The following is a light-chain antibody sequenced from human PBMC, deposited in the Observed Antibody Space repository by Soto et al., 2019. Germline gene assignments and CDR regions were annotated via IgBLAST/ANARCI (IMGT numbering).Light chain of an antibody. J-gene: IGKJ1*01. CDR1: QSVSSN. CDR2: GAS. V-gene: IGKV3-15*01. Sequence: EIVMTQSPATLSVSPGERATLSCRASQSVSSNLAWYQQKPGQAHRLLIYGASTRATGIQARFSGSGSGTEFTLTIRSLQSEDFAVYYCKQYNNWLWTFGQGTKVDIK. CDR3: KQYNNWLWT.